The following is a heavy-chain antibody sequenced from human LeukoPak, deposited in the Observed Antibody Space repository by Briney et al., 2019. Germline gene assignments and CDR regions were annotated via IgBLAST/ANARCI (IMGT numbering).Heavy chain of an antibody. CDR2: IYSSGST. V-gene: IGHV4-61*02. J-gene: IGHJ4*02. CDR3: ATRQLNMTAVTHLDY. CDR1: GGSISSSLYH. D-gene: IGHD4-11*01. Sequence: PSETLSLTCTVSGGSISSSLYHWSWIRQPAGKGLEWIGRIYSSGSTNYNPSLESRVSISVDTSKNQFSLNLTSVTAADTAVYYCATRQLNMTAVTHLDYWGQGTLVTVSS.